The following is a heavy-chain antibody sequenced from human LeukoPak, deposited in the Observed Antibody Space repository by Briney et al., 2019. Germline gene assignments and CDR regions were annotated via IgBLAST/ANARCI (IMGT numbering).Heavy chain of an antibody. V-gene: IGHV1-2*04. Sequence: ASVKVSCKASGYTFTGYYMHWVRQAPGQGLEWMGWINPNSGGTNYAQKFQGWVTMTRDTSISTAYMELSSLRSEDTAVYYCARDHAGGYDAFDIWGQGTMVTVSS. CDR1: GYTFTGYY. CDR2: INPNSGGT. J-gene: IGHJ3*02. D-gene: IGHD5-12*01. CDR3: ARDHAGGYDAFDI.